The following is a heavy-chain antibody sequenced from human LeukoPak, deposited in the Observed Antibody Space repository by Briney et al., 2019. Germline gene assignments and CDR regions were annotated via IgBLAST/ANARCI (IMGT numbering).Heavy chain of an antibody. CDR2: IYSGGST. J-gene: IGHJ4*02. V-gene: IGHV3-66*01. CDR1: GFTVSSHY. CDR3: ARGRTGLGY. Sequence: GGSLRPSCAASGFTVSSHYMSWVRQAPGKGLEWVSVIYSGGSTYYADSVKGRFTISRDNSKNTLYLQMNGLRAEDTAVYYCARGRTGLGYWGQGTLVTVSS.